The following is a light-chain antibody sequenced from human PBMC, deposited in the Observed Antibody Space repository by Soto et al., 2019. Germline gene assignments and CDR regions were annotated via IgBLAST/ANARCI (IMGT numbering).Light chain of an antibody. CDR3: SSYAGSNNFEV. V-gene: IGLV2-8*01. Sequence: QSVLTQPPSASGSPGQSVTISCTGTNSDVGGYNYASWYQQNPGKAPKLMIYEVSKRLSGVPDRFSGSKSGNTASLTVSGLQAEDEADYYCSSYAGSNNFEVFGTGTKVTVL. J-gene: IGLJ1*01. CDR2: EVS. CDR1: NSDVGGYNY.